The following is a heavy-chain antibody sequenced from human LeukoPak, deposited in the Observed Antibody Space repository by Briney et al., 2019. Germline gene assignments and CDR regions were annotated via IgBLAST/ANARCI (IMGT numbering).Heavy chain of an antibody. CDR1: GFPFSSYW. V-gene: IGHV3-74*01. CDR3: ASDSPYYGMDV. Sequence: QTGGSLRLSCAASGFPFSSYWMRWVRQVPGKGLLWVSRINSDGSATIYADSVRGRFTISRDNAKNTLYLQMSGLRVEDTAVYHCASDSPYYGMDVWGQGTTVTVSS. CDR2: INSDGSAT. J-gene: IGHJ6*02.